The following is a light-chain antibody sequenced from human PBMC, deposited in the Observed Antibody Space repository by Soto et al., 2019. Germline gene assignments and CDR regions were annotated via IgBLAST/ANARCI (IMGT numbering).Light chain of an antibody. CDR3: QQLNSYPK. CDR2: AAS. CDR1: QGISSY. V-gene: IGKV1-9*01. Sequence: DIQLTQSPSFLSASVGDRVTITCRASQGISSYLAWYQQKPGKAPNLLIYAASTLQSGVPSRFSGSGSGAEFTLTSSSLQPEDFATYYCQQLNSYPKIGQGTKVHIK. J-gene: IGKJ1*01.